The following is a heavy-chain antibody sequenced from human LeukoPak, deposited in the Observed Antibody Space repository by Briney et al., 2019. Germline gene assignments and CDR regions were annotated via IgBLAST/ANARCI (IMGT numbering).Heavy chain of an antibody. CDR2: TFYRSKWYN. CDR1: GDSVSSNSAA. D-gene: IGHD6-13*01. V-gene: IGHV6-1*01. Sequence: SQTLSLTCAISGDSVSSNSAAWNWIRQSPSRGLEWLGRTFYRSKWYNDYVVSVKSRITIDPDTSKNRFSLQLNSVTPEDTAVYYCARAPAGSSWPAHFDYWGQGTLVTVSS. J-gene: IGHJ4*02. CDR3: ARAPAGSSWPAHFDY.